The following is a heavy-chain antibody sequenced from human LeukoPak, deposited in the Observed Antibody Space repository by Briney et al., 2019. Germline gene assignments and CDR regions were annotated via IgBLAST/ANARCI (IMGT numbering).Heavy chain of an antibody. D-gene: IGHD1-1*01. CDR3: ARAPNSNCFDF. Sequence: PSQTLSLTCAVSGASISNGAYSWSWIRQPPGKGLEWIGYISHRGSTHSNPSLKSRVTLSIDTSKNHFSLTLSSVTAADTAVYFCARAPNSNCFDFWGPGTLVTVSS. CDR2: ISHRGST. CDR1: GASISNGAYS. V-gene: IGHV4-30-2*01. J-gene: IGHJ4*02.